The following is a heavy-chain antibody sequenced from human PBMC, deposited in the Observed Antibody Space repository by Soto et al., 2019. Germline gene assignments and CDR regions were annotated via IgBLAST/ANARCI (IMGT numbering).Heavy chain of an antibody. V-gene: IGHV4-34*01. CDR1: GGSLSDYY. CDR2: VNHRGSS. Sequence: QVQLQQWGAGLLKPSETLSLTCAVYGGSLSDYYWNWLRQPPGKGLEWIGEVNHRGSSSYNPSLKSRVDISVATAMTQFSLKLRSVTAADTAVYYCARYQWNPGAFDPWGPGTQVIVSS. J-gene: IGHJ5*02. D-gene: IGHD1-20*01. CDR3: ARYQWNPGAFDP.